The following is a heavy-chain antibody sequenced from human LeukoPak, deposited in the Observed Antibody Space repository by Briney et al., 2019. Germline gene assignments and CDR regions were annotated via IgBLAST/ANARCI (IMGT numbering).Heavy chain of an antibody. V-gene: IGHV3-30-3*01. Sequence: PGRSLRLSCAASGFTFSSYAMHWVRQAPGKGLEWVAVISYDGSNKYYADSVKGRFTISRDNSKNTLYLQMNSLRAEDTAVYYCARTPGYYLYYFDYWGQGTLVTVSS. D-gene: IGHD3-22*01. CDR2: ISYDGSNK. CDR3: ARTPGYYLYYFDY. CDR1: GFTFSSYA. J-gene: IGHJ4*02.